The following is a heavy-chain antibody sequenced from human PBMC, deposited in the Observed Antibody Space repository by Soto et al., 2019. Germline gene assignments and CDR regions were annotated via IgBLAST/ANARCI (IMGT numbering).Heavy chain of an antibody. CDR1: GGSVSCGDYY. J-gene: IGHJ5*02. Sequence: PSETLSLTCNVSGGSVSCGDYYWSWIRQPPGKGLEWIGYISHSGSTYSNPSLKGRLAMSIDTSKNQFSLQLRSVTAADTAVYFCARDRVAVAVGDAWGPGTLVTVSS. D-gene: IGHD2-15*01. V-gene: IGHV4-30-4*01. CDR2: ISHSGST. CDR3: ARDRVAVAVGDA.